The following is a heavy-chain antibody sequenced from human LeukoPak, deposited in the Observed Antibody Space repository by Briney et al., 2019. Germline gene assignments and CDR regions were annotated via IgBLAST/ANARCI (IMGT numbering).Heavy chain of an antibody. J-gene: IGHJ6*04. V-gene: IGHV3-15*01. D-gene: IGHD4-17*01. CDR2: IKSKTGGGTT. CDR3: TTDGGTVTPTGYYYGMDV. CDR1: GFTFSNAW. Sequence: GGSLRLSCAASGFTFSNAWMSWVRQAPGKGLEWVGRIKSKTGGGTTEYAAPVEGRFTISRDDSKNTLYLQMNSLKTEDTAVYYCTTDGGTVTPTGYYYGMDVWGKGTTVTVSS.